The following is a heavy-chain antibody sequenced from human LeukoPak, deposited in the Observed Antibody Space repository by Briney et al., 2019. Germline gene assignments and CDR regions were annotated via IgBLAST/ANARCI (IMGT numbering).Heavy chain of an antibody. CDR2: VSYSGST. Sequence: SETLSLTCTFSGGSIGSYYWNWIRQPPGKGLEWIGYVSYSGSTNYNPSLQSRVTMSVDKSKNQFSLKLSSVTAADTAVYFCARANSGYYFDFWDQGTLVTVSS. J-gene: IGHJ4*02. V-gene: IGHV4-59*01. CDR1: GGSIGSYY. CDR3: ARANSGYYFDF. D-gene: IGHD3-22*01.